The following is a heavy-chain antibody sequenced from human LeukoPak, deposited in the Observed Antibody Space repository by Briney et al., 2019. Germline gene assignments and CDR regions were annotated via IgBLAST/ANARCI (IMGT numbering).Heavy chain of an antibody. CDR1: GFTFSSYG. CDR3: ARAQGTFYYGSGSYLYYYFDS. CDR2: IWYDGTNK. V-gene: IGHV3-33*01. D-gene: IGHD3-10*01. J-gene: IGHJ4*02. Sequence: GRSLRLSCAASGFTFSSYGMHWVRQAPGKGLEWVAVIWYDGTNKYYADSVKGRFTISRDNSKNTLYLQMNSLRADDTAVYYCARAQGTFYYGSGSYLYYYFDSWGQGTLVTVSS.